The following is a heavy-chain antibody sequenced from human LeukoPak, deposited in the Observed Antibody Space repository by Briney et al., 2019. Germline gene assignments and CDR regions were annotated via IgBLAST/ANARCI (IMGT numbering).Heavy chain of an antibody. Sequence: ASVKVSCKASGYTFTGYYMHWVRQAPGQGLEWMGRINPNSGGTNYAQKFQGRVTMTRDTSISTAYMELSRLRSDDTAMYYCARGNYYDSSGYSLPFDYWGQGTLVTVSS. V-gene: IGHV1-2*06. CDR2: INPNSGGT. CDR3: ARGNYYDSSGYSLPFDY. D-gene: IGHD3-22*01. J-gene: IGHJ4*02. CDR1: GYTFTGYY.